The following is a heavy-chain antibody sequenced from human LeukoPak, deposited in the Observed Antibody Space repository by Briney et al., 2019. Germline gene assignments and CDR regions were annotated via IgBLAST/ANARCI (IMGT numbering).Heavy chain of an antibody. Sequence: GASVTVSCTASGYTFTNYGISWVRQAPGQGLEWMGWISTYNGNANYAQKLQGRVTMTTDTSTSTAYMELRSLRSDDTAVYYCARGSTADYWGQGTLVTVSS. D-gene: IGHD2-21*02. J-gene: IGHJ4*02. V-gene: IGHV1-18*01. CDR2: ISTYNGNA. CDR1: GYTFTNYG. CDR3: ARGSTADY.